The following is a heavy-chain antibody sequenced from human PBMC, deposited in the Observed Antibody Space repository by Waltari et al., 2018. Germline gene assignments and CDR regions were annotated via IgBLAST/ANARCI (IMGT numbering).Heavy chain of an antibody. CDR2: ISSSSSYI. D-gene: IGHD2-15*01. J-gene: IGHJ6*02. CDR3: ARDSMGDIVMVVAALWYYGMDV. Sequence: EVQLVESGGGLVKPGGSLRLSCAASGFTFSSYSMNWVRQAPGKGLEWVSSISSSSSYIYYADSVKGRFTISRDNAKNSLYLQMNSLRAEDTAVYYCARDSMGDIVMVVAALWYYGMDVWGQGTTVTVSS. V-gene: IGHV3-21*01. CDR1: GFTFSSYS.